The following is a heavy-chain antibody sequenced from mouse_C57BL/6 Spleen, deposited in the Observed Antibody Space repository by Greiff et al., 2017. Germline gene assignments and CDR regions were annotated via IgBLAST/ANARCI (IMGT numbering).Heavy chain of an antibody. V-gene: IGHV5-4*01. Sequence: EVMLVESGGGLVKPGGSLQLSCAASGFTFSSYAMSWVRQTPEKRLEWVATISAGGSYTYYPDNVKGRFTISRDNAKNNLYLQMSHLKSEDTAMYYCARERAVVAPYAMDYWGQGTSVTVSS. CDR3: ARERAVVAPYAMDY. CDR1: GFTFSSYA. D-gene: IGHD1-1*01. J-gene: IGHJ4*01. CDR2: ISAGGSYT.